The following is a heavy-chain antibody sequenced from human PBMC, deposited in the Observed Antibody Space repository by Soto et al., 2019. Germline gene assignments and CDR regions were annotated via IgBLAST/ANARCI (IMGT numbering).Heavy chain of an antibody. J-gene: IGHJ5*02. D-gene: IGHD1-26*01. CDR3: AREVVGATTSPNWFDP. V-gene: IGHV3-30-3*01. Sequence: GGSLRLSCAASGFTFSSYAMHWVRQAPGKGLEWVAVISYDGSNKYYADSVKGRFTISRDNSKNTLYLQMNSLRAEDTAVYYCAREVVGATTSPNWFDPWGQGTLVTVSS. CDR2: ISYDGSNK. CDR1: GFTFSSYA.